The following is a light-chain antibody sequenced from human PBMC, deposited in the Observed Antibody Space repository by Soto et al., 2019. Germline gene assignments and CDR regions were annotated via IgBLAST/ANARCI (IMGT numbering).Light chain of an antibody. CDR2: DAS. J-gene: IGKJ4*01. CDR1: QDISKY. V-gene: IGKV1-33*01. CDR3: QQYDNLPLT. Sequence: IQMTQSTSSLSASVGDRITITCQASQDISKYLNWYQHKPGKAPKLLIYDASNFETGVPSRFSGSGSGIEFTFTISSLQPEDIATYYCQQYDNLPLTFAGGTKVAIK.